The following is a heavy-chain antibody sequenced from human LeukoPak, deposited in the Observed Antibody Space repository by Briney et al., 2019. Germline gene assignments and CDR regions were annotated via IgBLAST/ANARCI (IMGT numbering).Heavy chain of an antibody. CDR3: ARDRVPGTSPKMDS. Sequence: GGSLRLSCAASGFTFSSYSMNWVRQAPGKGLEWVSSISSSSSYIYYADSVKGRFTISRDNSMNTLYLQMNSLGAEDTALYYCARDRVPGTSPKMDSWGQGTLVTVSS. CDR2: ISSSSSYI. V-gene: IGHV3-21*04. D-gene: IGHD1-1*01. J-gene: IGHJ4*02. CDR1: GFTFSSYS.